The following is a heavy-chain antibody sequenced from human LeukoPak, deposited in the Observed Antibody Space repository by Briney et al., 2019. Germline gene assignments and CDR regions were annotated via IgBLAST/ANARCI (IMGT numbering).Heavy chain of an antibody. D-gene: IGHD6-13*01. Sequence: SETLSLTSTVSGGSISSYYWSWIRQPPGKGLEWIGYIYYSGSTNYNPSLKSRVTISVDTSKNQFSPKLSSVTAADTAVYYCARVYSSSWYSVDYWGQGTLVTVSS. CDR1: GGSISSYY. CDR2: IYYSGST. CDR3: ARVYSSSWYSVDY. V-gene: IGHV4-59*01. J-gene: IGHJ4*02.